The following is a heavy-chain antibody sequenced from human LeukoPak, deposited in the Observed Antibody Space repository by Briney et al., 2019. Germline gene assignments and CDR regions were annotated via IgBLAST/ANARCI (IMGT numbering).Heavy chain of an antibody. CDR1: GASISTYF. CDR2: IYPNGAI. CDR3: AREYGDQGTRNFDY. V-gene: IGHV4-4*07. Sequence: SETLSLTCTVSGASISTYFWTWIRQPAGKGLEWIGRIYPNGAINYNPSLKSRVTMSVDTSKNQFSLKLISVTAADTAVYYCAREYGDQGTRNFDYWGQGSLVTVSS. D-gene: IGHD4-17*01. J-gene: IGHJ4*02.